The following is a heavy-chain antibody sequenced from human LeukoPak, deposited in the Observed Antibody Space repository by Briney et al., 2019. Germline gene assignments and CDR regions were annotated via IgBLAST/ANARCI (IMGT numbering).Heavy chain of an antibody. J-gene: IGHJ4*02. CDR1: GFTFSSYS. V-gene: IGHV3-30*02. CDR2: MLNSGENT. Sequence: GGSLRLSCAASGFTFSSYSMQWVRQTPGKGLEWVGIMLNSGENTFYGEAVKGRFTISRDNSQNTLYLQMNSLRPEDTAVYYCAKGGASVTRYVDYWGQGTLVTVSS. D-gene: IGHD4-17*01. CDR3: AKGGASVTRYVDY.